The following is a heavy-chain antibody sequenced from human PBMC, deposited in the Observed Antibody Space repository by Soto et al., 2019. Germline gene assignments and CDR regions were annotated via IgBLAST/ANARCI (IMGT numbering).Heavy chain of an antibody. CDR2: ISAYNVKT. CDR3: ARGGDVNYYLGMDV. D-gene: IGHD5-12*01. CDR1: GYTFTSYG. V-gene: IGHV1-18*01. J-gene: IGHJ6*02. Sequence: QVQLVQSGGEVKKPGASVKLSCTASGYTFTSYGISWVRQAPGQGLEWMGWISAYNVKTNYAQNVQGRVTMTTDTSTRTAYMDLRSLRSDDTALYYCARGGDVNYYLGMDVWGQGTTVTVSS.